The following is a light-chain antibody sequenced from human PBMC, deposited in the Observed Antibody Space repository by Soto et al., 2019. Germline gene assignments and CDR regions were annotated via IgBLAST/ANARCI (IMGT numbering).Light chain of an antibody. J-gene: IGLJ2*01. CDR1: SSDVGTYDH. V-gene: IGLV2-14*01. Sequence: QSALTQPASVSGSPGQSITISCTGTSSDVGTYDHVSWYQQHPGKAPKLMIYEVDKRPSGVSNRFSGSKSGNTASLTISGLQAEDEADYHCSSYTANRSTVFGGGTKLTVL. CDR2: EVD. CDR3: SSYTANRSTV.